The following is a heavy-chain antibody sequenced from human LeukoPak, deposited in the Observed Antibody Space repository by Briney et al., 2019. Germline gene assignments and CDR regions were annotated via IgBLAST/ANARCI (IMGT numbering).Heavy chain of an antibody. CDR3: ARLRVATRGADAFDI. J-gene: IGHJ3*02. V-gene: IGHV1-8*03. CDR2: MNPNSGNT. CDR1: GYTFTSYD. D-gene: IGHD5-12*01. Sequence: GASVKVSCKASGYTFTSYDINWVRQATGQGLEWMGWMNPNSGNTGYAQKFQGRVTITRITFISTAYMELSSLRSEDTAVYYCARLRVATRGADAFDIWGQGTMVTVSS.